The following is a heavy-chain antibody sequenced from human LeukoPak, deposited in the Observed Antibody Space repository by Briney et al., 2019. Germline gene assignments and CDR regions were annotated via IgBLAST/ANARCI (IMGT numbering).Heavy chain of an antibody. CDR2: INPNSGGT. Sequence: GASVKVSCKASGYTFTCYYMHWVRQAPGQGLEWMGRINPNSGGTNYAQKFQGRVTMTRDTSISTAYMELSRLRSDDTAVYYCATSYYYGSGSYYYFDYWGQGTLVTVSS. D-gene: IGHD3-10*01. CDR3: ATSYYYGSGSYYYFDY. V-gene: IGHV1-2*06. CDR1: GYTFTCYY. J-gene: IGHJ4*02.